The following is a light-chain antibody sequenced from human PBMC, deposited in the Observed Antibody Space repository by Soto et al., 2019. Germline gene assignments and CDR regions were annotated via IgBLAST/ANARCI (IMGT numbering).Light chain of an antibody. J-gene: IGKJ1*01. V-gene: IGKV3-20*01. CDR3: QQYGSSGT. CDR1: QSATSNY. CDR2: GAS. Sequence: EVLITQSPATLSLSPGELPTLSCWASQSATSNYLAWYQQKPGQPPRLLNDGASNRATGIPDRSSGSGAGTDFTLTISRLEPEDVAVYYWQQYGSSGTFGQGTKVDIK.